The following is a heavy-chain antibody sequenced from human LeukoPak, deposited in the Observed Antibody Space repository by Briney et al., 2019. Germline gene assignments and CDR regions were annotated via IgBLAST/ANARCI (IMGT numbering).Heavy chain of an antibody. D-gene: IGHD6-6*01. CDR3: ARVRGQLGPLGAFDI. V-gene: IGHV1-69*04. CDR2: IIPILGIA. J-gene: IGHJ3*02. CDR1: GGTFSSYA. Sequence: GASVKVSCKASGGTFSSYAISWVRQAPGPGLEWVGRIIPILGIANYAQKFQGRVTITADKSTSTAYMELSSLRSEDTAVYYCARVRGQLGPLGAFDIWGQGTMVTVSS.